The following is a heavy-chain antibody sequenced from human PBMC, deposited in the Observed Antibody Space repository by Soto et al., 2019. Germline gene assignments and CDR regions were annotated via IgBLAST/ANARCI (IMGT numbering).Heavy chain of an antibody. J-gene: IGHJ3*01. D-gene: IGHD1-1*01. CDR2: VYNTGRT. CDR3: ARERGEHDWNLSDAFDL. CDR1: AASMDSYH. V-gene: IGHV4-59*01. Sequence: SETRSLTCDLSAASMDSYHWTCLRRPPGKGLGWIGWVYNTGRTKYRSSLENRATISMDTSKNQFSLTLTSVTTADTAIYYCARERGEHDWNLSDAFDLWGQGTMVTVS.